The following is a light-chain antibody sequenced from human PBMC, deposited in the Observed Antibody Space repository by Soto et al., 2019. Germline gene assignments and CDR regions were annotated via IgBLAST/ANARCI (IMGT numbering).Light chain of an antibody. V-gene: IGKV3-20*01. Sequence: EIVLTQSPGTLSLSPGETATLSCRASQTVNSDYLAWFQQRPGQAPRLLIFATSRRATDIPDRFSGSGYGTDFTLSINNLHPEDVATYYCQQTHAVPLTFGQGTRLEIK. J-gene: IGKJ5*01. CDR2: ATS. CDR1: QTVNSDY. CDR3: QQTHAVPLT.